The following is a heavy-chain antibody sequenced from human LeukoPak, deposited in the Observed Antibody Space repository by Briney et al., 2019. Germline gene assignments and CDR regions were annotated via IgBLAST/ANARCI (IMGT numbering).Heavy chain of an antibody. CDR2: INLSGGST. CDR3: ARGSSLWFGELFGMDV. Sequence: GASVKVSCKASGYIFTSHFMHWVRQAPARGLEWMGIINLSGGSTDYAQKLQDRVTMTRDTSTSTVYMELSSLRSEDTAVYYCARGSSLWFGELFGMDVWGQGTTVTVSS. D-gene: IGHD3-10*01. CDR1: GYIFTSHF. V-gene: IGHV1-46*04. J-gene: IGHJ6*02.